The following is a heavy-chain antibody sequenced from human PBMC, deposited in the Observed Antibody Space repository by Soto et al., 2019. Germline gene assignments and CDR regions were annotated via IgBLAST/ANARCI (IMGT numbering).Heavy chain of an antibody. J-gene: IGHJ4*02. D-gene: IGHD4-4*01. V-gene: IGHV4-30-4*01. CDR3: ASGGGTHDYSNPFDY. CDR2: IYYSGST. Sequence: QVQLQESGPGLVKPSQTLSLTCTVSGGSISSGDYYWSWIRQPPGKGLEWIGYIYYSGSTYYNPSLKSRVTISVDTSKNQFSLKLSSVTAADTAVYYCASGGGTHDYSNPFDYWGQGTLVTVSS. CDR1: GGSISSGDYY.